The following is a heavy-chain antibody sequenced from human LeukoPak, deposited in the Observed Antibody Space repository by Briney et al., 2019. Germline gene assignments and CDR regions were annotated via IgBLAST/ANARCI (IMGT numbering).Heavy chain of an antibody. D-gene: IGHD3-10*01. Sequence: GGSLRLSCAASGFTFSSYAMSWVRQAPGKGLEWVSDISGSGGSTYYADSVKGRFTISRDNSKNPLYLQMNSLRAEDTAGYYCAKDCQDSGSVEAFDIWGQGTMVTVSS. CDR1: GFTFSSYA. CDR2: ISGSGGST. J-gene: IGHJ3*02. CDR3: AKDCQDSGSVEAFDI. V-gene: IGHV3-23*01.